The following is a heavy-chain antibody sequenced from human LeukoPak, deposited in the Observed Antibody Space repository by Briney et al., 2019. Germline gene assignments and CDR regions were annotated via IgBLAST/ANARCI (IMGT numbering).Heavy chain of an antibody. CDR1: GDSVSSTRAA. Sequence: SQTLSLTCAIYGDSVSSTRAAWHWIRQSPSRGLEWLGRTYYRSKWYNDYAVSVKSRITISPDTSKNQFSLQLNSVTPEDTAVYYCARVNSWTEEPDTGFDYWGQGTLVTVSS. J-gene: IGHJ4*02. V-gene: IGHV6-1*01. CDR3: ARVNSWTEEPDTGFDY. D-gene: IGHD1-14*01. CDR2: TYYRSKWYN.